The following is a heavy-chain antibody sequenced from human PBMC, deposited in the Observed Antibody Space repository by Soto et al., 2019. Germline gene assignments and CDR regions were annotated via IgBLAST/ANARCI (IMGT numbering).Heavy chain of an antibody. D-gene: IGHD3-9*01. CDR3: ARQNDYDILTGYYVGSPFDY. J-gene: IGHJ4*02. CDR2: IYYSGST. Sequence: PSETLSLTCTVSGGSISSSSYYWGWIRQPPGKGLEWIGSIYYSGSTYYNPSLKSRVTISVDTSKNQFSLKLSSVTAADTAVYYFARQNDYDILTGYYVGSPFDYWGQGTLVTVSS. CDR1: GGSISSSSYY. V-gene: IGHV4-39*01.